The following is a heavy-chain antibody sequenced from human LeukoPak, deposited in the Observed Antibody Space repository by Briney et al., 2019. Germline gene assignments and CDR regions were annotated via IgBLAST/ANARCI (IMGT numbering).Heavy chain of an antibody. D-gene: IGHD4-17*01. J-gene: IGHJ4*02. V-gene: IGHV4-39*07. Sequence: SETLSLTCTVSGGSISSSSYYWGWIRQPPGKGLEWIGSIYYTGSTYYNPSLKSRVTISVDMSKNQFSLKLSSVTAADTAVYYCARVSPNTVTTLQYFDYWGQGTLVTVSS. CDR2: IYYTGST. CDR3: ARVSPNTVTTLQYFDY. CDR1: GGSISSSSYY.